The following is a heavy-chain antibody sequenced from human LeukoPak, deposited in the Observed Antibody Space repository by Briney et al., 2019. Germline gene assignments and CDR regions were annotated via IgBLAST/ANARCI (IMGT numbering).Heavy chain of an antibody. CDR1: GFTFINYG. CDR3: AKSTRAVMAMMDV. J-gene: IGHJ6*04. D-gene: IGHD3-16*01. V-gene: IGHV3-21*01. Sequence: GGSLRLSCEASGFTFINYGMSWVRQAPGKGLEWVSSISSRSTYIYHADSVKGRFTISRDNAKNSLFLQMNSLRAEDTAVYFCAKSTRAVMAMMDVWGKGTTVTVSS. CDR2: ISSRSTYI.